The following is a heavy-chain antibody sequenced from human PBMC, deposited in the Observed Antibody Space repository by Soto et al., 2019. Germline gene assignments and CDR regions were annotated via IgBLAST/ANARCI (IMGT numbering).Heavy chain of an antibody. D-gene: IGHD5-12*01. V-gene: IGHV3-64D*06. CDR1: GFTFSSYA. J-gene: IGHJ4*02. CDR3: VKDQGGYSGYVFDY. Sequence: GGSLRLSCSASGFTFSSYAMYWVRQATGKGLEYVSAISSNGGSTYYADSVKGRFTISRDNSKNTLYLQMSSLRAEDTAVYYCVKDQGGYSGYVFDYWGQGTLVTVSS. CDR2: ISSNGGST.